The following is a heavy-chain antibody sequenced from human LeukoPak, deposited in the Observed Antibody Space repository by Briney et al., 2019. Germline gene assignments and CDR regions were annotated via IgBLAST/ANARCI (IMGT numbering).Heavy chain of an antibody. Sequence: GGSLRLSCAASGLTFNTYVMSWVRQTPGKGLQWVSSIKSGGGTDYADSVKGRFTISRDNSKNTLYLQVNSLRAEDTSIYYCTKVRPPPGSGWYGGDDYWGQGTLVTVSS. CDR3: TKVRPPPGSGWYGGDDY. CDR1: GLTFNTYV. D-gene: IGHD6-19*01. CDR2: IKSGGGT. V-gene: IGHV3-23*01. J-gene: IGHJ4*02.